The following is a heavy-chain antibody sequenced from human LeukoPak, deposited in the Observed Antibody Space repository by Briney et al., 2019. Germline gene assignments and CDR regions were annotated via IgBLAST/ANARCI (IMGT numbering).Heavy chain of an antibody. CDR3: AKDSVGATIGDTDAFDI. CDR2: ISYDGSNK. Sequence: SGGSLRLSCAASGFTFSSYAMHWVRQAPGKGLEWVAVISYDGSNKYYADPVKGRFTISRDNSKNTLYLQMNSLRAEDTAVYYCAKDSVGATIGDTDAFDIWGQGTMVTVSS. D-gene: IGHD1-26*01. V-gene: IGHV3-30-3*01. J-gene: IGHJ3*02. CDR1: GFTFSSYA.